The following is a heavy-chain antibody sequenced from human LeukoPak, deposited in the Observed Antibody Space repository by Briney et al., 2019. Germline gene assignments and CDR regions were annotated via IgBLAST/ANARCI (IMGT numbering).Heavy chain of an antibody. Sequence: GASVKVSFKASGGTFSSYAISWVRQAPGQGLEWMGWISAYNGNTNYAQKLQGRVTMTTDTSTSTAYMELRSVRSDDTAVYYCAREVDPGGSFDCWGQGTLVTVSS. CDR3: AREVDPGGSFDC. CDR2: ISAYNGNT. D-gene: IGHD2-15*01. CDR1: GGTFSSYA. V-gene: IGHV1-18*01. J-gene: IGHJ4*02.